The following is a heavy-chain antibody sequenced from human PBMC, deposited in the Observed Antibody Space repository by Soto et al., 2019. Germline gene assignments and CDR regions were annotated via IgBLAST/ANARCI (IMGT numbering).Heavy chain of an antibody. CDR1: GFTVSSHY. D-gene: IGHD2-15*01. Sequence: EVQLVESGGDLVQPGGSLRLSCAASGFTVSSHYMNWVRQAPGKGLEWVSLIQSGGSTFYADSVKGRFTISRDNSKNTLFLQMNSLRVEDTAMYYCSRDDVYCSGGLCYGVQMDVWGRGSTVTVSS. CDR2: IQSGGST. V-gene: IGHV3-66*01. J-gene: IGHJ6*04. CDR3: SRDDVYCSGGLCYGVQMDV.